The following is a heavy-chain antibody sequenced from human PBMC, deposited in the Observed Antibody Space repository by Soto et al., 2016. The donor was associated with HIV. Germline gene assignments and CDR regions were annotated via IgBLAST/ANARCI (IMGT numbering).Heavy chain of an antibody. CDR1: GGTFSSYA. D-gene: IGHD3-22*01. CDR2: IIPIFATA. CDR3: ARHYYDSSGPNWFDP. J-gene: IGHJ5*02. Sequence: QVQLVQSGAEVKKPGSSVKVSCKASGGTFSSYAISWVRQAPGQGLEWMGGIIPIFATANYAQKFQGRVTITADESTSTAYMELRSLRSDDTAVYYCARHYYDSSGPNWFDPWGQGTLVTVSS. V-gene: IGHV1-69*13.